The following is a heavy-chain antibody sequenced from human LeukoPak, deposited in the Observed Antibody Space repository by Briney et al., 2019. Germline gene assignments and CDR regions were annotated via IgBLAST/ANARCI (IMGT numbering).Heavy chain of an antibody. J-gene: IGHJ4*02. Sequence: SVKVSCKASGGTFSSYAISWVRQAPGQGLEWMGGIIPIFGTANYAQKFQGRVTITADESTSTAYMELSSLRSEDTAVYYCARSPTRYDFCSGYRWGQGTLVTVSS. D-gene: IGHD3-3*01. CDR2: IIPIFGTA. CDR1: GGTFSSYA. CDR3: ARSPTRYDFCSGYR. V-gene: IGHV1-69*01.